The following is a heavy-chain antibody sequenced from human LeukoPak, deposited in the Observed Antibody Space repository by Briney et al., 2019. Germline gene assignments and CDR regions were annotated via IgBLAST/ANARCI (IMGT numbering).Heavy chain of an antibody. CDR2: INPSGCST. Sequence: GASLKVSCKASGYTFTSYYMHWVRQAPGQEREWMGIINPSGCSTSYAQKFQGRVTMTRDTSTSTVYMELSSLRSEDTAVYYCARDLKESWGLLSAADWYFDLWGRGTLVTVSS. D-gene: IGHD2/OR15-2a*01. CDR1: GYTFTSYY. J-gene: IGHJ2*01. CDR3: ARDLKESWGLLSAADWYFDL. V-gene: IGHV1-46*01.